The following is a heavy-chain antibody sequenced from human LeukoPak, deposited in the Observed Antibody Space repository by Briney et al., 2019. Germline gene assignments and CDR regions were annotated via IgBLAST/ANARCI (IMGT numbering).Heavy chain of an antibody. CDR1: GFTFDDYA. Sequence: GGSLRLSCAASGFTFDDYAMHWVRQAPGKGLEWVSGISWSSGSIGYADSVKGRFTISRDNAKNSLYLQMNSLRAEDMALYYCAKEQDGGFDYWGQGTLVTVSS. J-gene: IGHJ4*02. D-gene: IGHD3-16*01. V-gene: IGHV3-9*03. CDR3: AKEQDGGFDY. CDR2: ISWSSGSI.